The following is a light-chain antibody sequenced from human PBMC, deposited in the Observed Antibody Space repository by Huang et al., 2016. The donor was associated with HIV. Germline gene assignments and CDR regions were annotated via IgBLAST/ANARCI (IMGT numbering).Light chain of an antibody. CDR3: QQANSFPYT. J-gene: IGKJ2*01. CDR2: STS. Sequence: DIQLTQSPSSVSASVGDRVTITCRASQDIGTWLAWYQQKPGKAPKLLIYSTSSLQSGVPARFSGSGSGADFTLTISSLQPEDFATYYCQQANSFPYTFGQGTKLEIK. V-gene: IGKV1-12*01. CDR1: QDIGTW.